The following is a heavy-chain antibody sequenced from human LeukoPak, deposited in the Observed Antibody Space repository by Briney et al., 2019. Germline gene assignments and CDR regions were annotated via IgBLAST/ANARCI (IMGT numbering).Heavy chain of an antibody. CDR3: ARAWDFDY. CDR2: ISYDGSNK. D-gene: IGHD7-27*01. CDR1: GFTYSSYA. J-gene: IGHJ4*02. V-gene: IGHV3-30-3*01. Sequence: GGSLRLSCAASGFTYSSYAMHWVRQAPGKALEWVAVISYDGSNKYYADSVKGRFTISRDNSKNTLYLQMNSLRAEDTAVYYCARAWDFDYWGQGTLVTVSS.